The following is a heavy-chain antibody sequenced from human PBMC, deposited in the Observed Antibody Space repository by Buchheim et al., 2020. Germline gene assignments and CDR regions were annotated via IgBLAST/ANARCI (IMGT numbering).Heavy chain of an antibody. V-gene: IGHV3-23*01. CDR3: AEAIRASDY. D-gene: IGHD3-10*01. CDR1: GFTFSSYA. Sequence: EVQLFESGGGLVQPGGSLRLSCAASGFTFSSYAMSLVRQVPGEGLEWVSSICDCCFTTSFPGSVQGRFTISRDNSKNTLYPQMNSLRAEDTAVYYCAEAIRASDYWGQGTL. J-gene: IGHJ4*02. CDR2: ICDCCFTT.